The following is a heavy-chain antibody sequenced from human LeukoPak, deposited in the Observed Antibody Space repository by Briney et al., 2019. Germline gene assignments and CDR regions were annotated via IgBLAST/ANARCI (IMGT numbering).Heavy chain of an antibody. Sequence: ASVKVSCKASGYTFTDYGMNWVRQAPGQGLEWMGWINTDTGNPTYAQGFTGRFVFSLDTSVSTAYLEIISLRAEDTAVYYCAKGGPDALAGVVFDWGQGTLVTVSS. CDR1: GYTFTDYG. V-gene: IGHV7-4-1*02. D-gene: IGHD6-19*01. CDR2: INTDTGNP. CDR3: AKGGPDALAGVVFD. J-gene: IGHJ4*02.